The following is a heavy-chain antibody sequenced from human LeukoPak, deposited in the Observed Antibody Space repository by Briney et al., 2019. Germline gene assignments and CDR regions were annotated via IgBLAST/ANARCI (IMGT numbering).Heavy chain of an antibody. D-gene: IGHD3-9*01. CDR1: GGSISSTNYY. Sequence: SETLSLTCTVSGGSISSTNYYWGWFRQPPGKGLEWIGSLHRGGTTYYNPSLKSRVTISVDTSKNQFSLKLSSVTAADTAVYYCARDGFYDILTGYYMFDYWGQGTLVTVSS. J-gene: IGHJ4*02. CDR2: LHRGGTT. CDR3: ARDGFYDILTGYYMFDY. V-gene: IGHV4-39*02.